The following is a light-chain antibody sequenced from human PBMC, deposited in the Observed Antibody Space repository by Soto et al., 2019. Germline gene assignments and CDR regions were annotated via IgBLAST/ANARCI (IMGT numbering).Light chain of an antibody. CDR2: GAT. V-gene: IGKV3-20*01. CDR3: QQYSSSWT. Sequence: EIVLTQSPGTLSLSPGERATLSCRASQSVSSNYLAWYQQKPGPAPRLLIYGATSRATGTPDRFSGSGSATDFPLTISRVQPEDFAVYYCQQYSSSWTFGQGTKVDIK. CDR1: QSVSSNY. J-gene: IGKJ1*01.